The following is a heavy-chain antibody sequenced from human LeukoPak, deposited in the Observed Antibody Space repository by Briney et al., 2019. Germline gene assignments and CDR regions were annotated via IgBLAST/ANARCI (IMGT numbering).Heavy chain of an antibody. CDR2: ISYDGSNE. CDR1: GFTFSTYA. Sequence: PGGSLRLSCAASGFTFSTYAMHWVRQAPGRGLEWVAVISYDGSNEYCADSVKGRFTISRDNSKNTPYLQVNSLRAEDTAVYYCARDNWSFDYWGQGTLVTVSS. CDR3: ARDNWSFDY. D-gene: IGHD1-20*01. J-gene: IGHJ4*02. V-gene: IGHV3-30-3*01.